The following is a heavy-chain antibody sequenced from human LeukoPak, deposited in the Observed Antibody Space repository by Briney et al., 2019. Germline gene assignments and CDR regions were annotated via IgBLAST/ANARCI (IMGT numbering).Heavy chain of an antibody. D-gene: IGHD2-2*01. CDR1: GYTLTELS. CDR2: FDPEDGET. J-gene: IGHJ5*02. V-gene: IGHV1-24*01. Sequence: ASVKVSFKVSGYTLTELSMHWVRQAPGKGLEWMKGFDPEDGETIYAQKFQGRVTMTEDTSTDTAYMELSSLRSEDTAVYYCATDRKYCSSTSCSNWFDPWGQGTLVTVSS. CDR3: ATDRKYCSSTSCSNWFDP.